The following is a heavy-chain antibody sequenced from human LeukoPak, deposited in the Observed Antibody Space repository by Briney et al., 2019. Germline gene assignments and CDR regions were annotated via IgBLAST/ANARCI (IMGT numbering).Heavy chain of an antibody. CDR1: GYTFTSYD. CDR2: MNPNSGNT. Sequence: GASVKVSCKASGYTFTSYDINWVRQATGQGLEWMGWMNPNSGNTGYAQKFQGRVTMTRNTSISTAYMELSSLRSEDTAVYYCARGKGAHRRARTYYYYMDVWGKGTTVTVSS. V-gene: IGHV1-8*01. CDR3: ARGKGAHRRARTYYYYMDV. J-gene: IGHJ6*03. D-gene: IGHD4/OR15-4a*01.